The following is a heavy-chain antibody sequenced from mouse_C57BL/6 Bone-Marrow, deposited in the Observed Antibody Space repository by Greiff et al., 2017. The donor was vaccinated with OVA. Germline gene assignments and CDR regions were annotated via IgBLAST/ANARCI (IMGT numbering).Heavy chain of an antibody. CDR1: GYTFTSYW. Sequence: QVQLQQPGAELVKPGASVKLSCKASGYTFTSYWMQWVKQRPGQGLEWIGEIDPSDSYTNYNQTFKGKATLTVDISSSTAYMQLSSLTSEDSAVYYCAREGRLRAWFADWGQGTLVTVSA. V-gene: IGHV1-50*01. CDR2: IDPSDSYT. J-gene: IGHJ3*01. CDR3: AREGRLRAWFAD. D-gene: IGHD1-1*01.